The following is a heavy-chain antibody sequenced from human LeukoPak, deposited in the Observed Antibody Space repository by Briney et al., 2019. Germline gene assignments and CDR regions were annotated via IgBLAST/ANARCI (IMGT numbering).Heavy chain of an antibody. CDR1: GGSISSYY. CDR3: ARGDFDPIYPYFDY. CDR2: IYYSGST. D-gene: IGHD3-9*01. V-gene: IGHV4-59*01. Sequence: SETLSLTCTVSGGSISSYYWSWIRQPPGKGLEWIGYIYYSGSTNYNPSLKSRVTISVDTSKNQFSLKLSSVTAADTAVYYCARGDFDPIYPYFDYWGQGTPVTVSS. J-gene: IGHJ4*02.